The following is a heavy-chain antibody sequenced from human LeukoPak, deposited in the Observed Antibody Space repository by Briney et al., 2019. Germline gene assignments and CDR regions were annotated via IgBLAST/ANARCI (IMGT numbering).Heavy chain of an antibody. J-gene: IGHJ4*02. Sequence: GGSLRLSCAASGFTFSSYGMHWVRQAPGKGLEWVAVIWYGGSNKYYADSVKGRFTISRDNSKNTLYLQMNSLRAEDTAVYYCAREVGGMTTEYYFDYWGQATLVTVSS. D-gene: IGHD4-11*01. CDR3: AREVGGMTTEYYFDY. V-gene: IGHV3-33*08. CDR1: GFTFSSYG. CDR2: IWYGGSNK.